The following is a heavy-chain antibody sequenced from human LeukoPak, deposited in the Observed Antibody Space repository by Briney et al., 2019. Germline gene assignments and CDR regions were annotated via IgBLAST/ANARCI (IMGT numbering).Heavy chain of an antibody. Sequence: PSETLSLTCTVSGYSVSSGYYWGWIRQPPGKGLEWIGSIYHSGSTYYNPSLKSRVTISVDTSKNQFSLKLSPVTAAGTAVYYCARDPLYCSSTSCSLPFDYWGQGTLVTVSS. CDR2: IYHSGST. CDR1: GYSVSSGYY. V-gene: IGHV4-38-2*02. D-gene: IGHD2-2*01. CDR3: ARDPLYCSSTSCSLPFDY. J-gene: IGHJ4*02.